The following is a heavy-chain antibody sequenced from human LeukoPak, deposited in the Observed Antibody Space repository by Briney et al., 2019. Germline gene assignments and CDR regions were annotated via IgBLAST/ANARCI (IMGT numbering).Heavy chain of an antibody. CDR3: ARGINWFDP. CDR1: GYTSSDFY. D-gene: IGHD3-10*01. J-gene: IGHJ5*02. CDR2: FNPNSGGT. Sequence: ASVKVSCKSPGYTSSDFYIHWVRQAPGQGLEWMGWFNPNSGGTDFAQNFQGRVTMTRDTSISTAYMELRGLRTDDTAVYYCARGINWFDPWGQGTLVTVSS. V-gene: IGHV1-2*02.